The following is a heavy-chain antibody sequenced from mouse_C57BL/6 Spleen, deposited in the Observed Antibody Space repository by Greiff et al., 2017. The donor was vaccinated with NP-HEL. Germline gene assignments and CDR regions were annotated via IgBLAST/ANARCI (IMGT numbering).Heavy chain of an antibody. D-gene: IGHD1-1*01. Sequence: EVQLQESGGGLVKPGGSLKLSCAASGFTFSDYGMHWVRQAPEKGLEWVAYISSGSSTIYYADTVKGRFTISRDNAKNTLFLQMTSLRSEDTAMYYCARHYYGSKDYWGQGTTLTVSS. CDR1: GFTFSDYG. CDR3: ARHYYGSKDY. J-gene: IGHJ2*01. V-gene: IGHV5-17*01. CDR2: ISSGSSTI.